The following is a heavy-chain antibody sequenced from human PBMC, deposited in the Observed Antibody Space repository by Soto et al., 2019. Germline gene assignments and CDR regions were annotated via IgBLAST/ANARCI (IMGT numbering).Heavy chain of an antibody. Sequence: GSLRLSCAASGFTFSSYAMHWVRQAPGKGLEWVAVISYDGSNKYYADSVKGRFTISRDNSKNTLYLQMNSLRAEDTAVYYCARDQDCSSTSCYTANYYYYGMDVWGQGTTVTVSS. CDR1: GFTFSSYA. J-gene: IGHJ6*02. CDR2: ISYDGSNK. V-gene: IGHV3-30-3*01. D-gene: IGHD2-2*02. CDR3: ARDQDCSSTSCYTANYYYYGMDV.